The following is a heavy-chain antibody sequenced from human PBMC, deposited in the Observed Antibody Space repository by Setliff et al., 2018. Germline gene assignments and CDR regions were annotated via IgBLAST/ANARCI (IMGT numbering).Heavy chain of an antibody. V-gene: IGHV4-38-2*02. D-gene: IGHD3-10*01. CDR3: ARDNRARHYMDV. J-gene: IGHJ6*03. CDR2: ILFSGDT. Sequence: SSETLSLTCAVSGYSISSGFSWAWIRQSPGKGLEWIGRILFSGDTYYNPSLNSRVTISADTSKNQFSLNLSSVTAADTAVYYCARDNRARHYMDVWGRGTTVTVSS. CDR1: GYSISSGFS.